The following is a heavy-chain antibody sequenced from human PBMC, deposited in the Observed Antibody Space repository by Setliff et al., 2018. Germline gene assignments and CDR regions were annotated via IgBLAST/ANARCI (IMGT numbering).Heavy chain of an antibody. Sequence: PSETLSLTCTVSDGSLSTYYWSWIRQPPGKGLEFIGYVYYSGATDYNLSLKSRVTISLDSSKNQFSLRLSSVTAADAAVYFCARESATIGEFPLYYFDKWGQGIPVTVSS. D-gene: IGHD3-10*01. CDR2: VYYSGAT. CDR1: DGSLSTYY. J-gene: IGHJ4*02. V-gene: IGHV4-59*12. CDR3: ARESATIGEFPLYYFDK.